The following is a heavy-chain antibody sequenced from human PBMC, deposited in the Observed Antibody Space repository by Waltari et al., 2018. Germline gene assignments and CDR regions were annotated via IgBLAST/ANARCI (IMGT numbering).Heavy chain of an antibody. CDR1: GGAISSYY. J-gene: IGHJ6*02. D-gene: IGHD6-19*01. CDR2: IYYSGST. V-gene: IGHV4-59*01. CDR3: ARFSGVAVAGAPLYYYYGMDV. Sequence: QVQLQESGPGLVKPSETLSLPCTVSGGAISSYYWSWIRQPPGKGREWIGYIYYSGSTNYNPSLKSRVTISVDTSKNQFSLKLSSVTAADTAVYYCARFSGVAVAGAPLYYYYGMDVWGQGTTVTVSS.